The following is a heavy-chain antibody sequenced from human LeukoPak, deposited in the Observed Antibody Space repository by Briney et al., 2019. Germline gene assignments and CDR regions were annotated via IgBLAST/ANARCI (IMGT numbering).Heavy chain of an antibody. V-gene: IGHV3-74*01. CDR2: INSDGSST. CDR3: ARGSSGYASSLGY. CDR1: GFTFSSYW. J-gene: IGHJ4*02. Sequence: GGSLRLSCAASGFTFSSYWMHWVRQAPGKGLVWVSRINSDGSSTSYADSVRGRFSISRDNAKNTLYLQMNSLRAEDTAVYYCARGSSGYASSLGYWGQGTLVTVSA. D-gene: IGHD6-6*01.